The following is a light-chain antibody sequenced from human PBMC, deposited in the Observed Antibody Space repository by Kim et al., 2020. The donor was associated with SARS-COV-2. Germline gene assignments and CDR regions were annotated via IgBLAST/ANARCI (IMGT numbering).Light chain of an antibody. CDR1: QSVSSGY. V-gene: IGKV3-20*01. J-gene: IGKJ1*01. Sequence: EIVLTQSPGPLSLSPGERATLSCRASQSVSSGYLAWYQQKPGQAPRLLIYGASNRAAGVPDRFSGSGSGTDFILTISRLEPEDLAVYYCQQYNVSPWTFGQGTKVDIK. CDR2: GAS. CDR3: QQYNVSPWT.